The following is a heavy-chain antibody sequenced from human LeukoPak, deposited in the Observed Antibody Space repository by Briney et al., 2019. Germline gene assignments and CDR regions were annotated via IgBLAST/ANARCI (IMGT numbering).Heavy chain of an antibody. CDR1: GGSISSYY. J-gene: IGHJ5*02. CDR3: AREGTIGGYESRWFDP. Sequence: SETLSLTCTVSGGSISSYYWSWIRQPPGKGLEWIGHIYYSGSTNYNPSLKSRVTISVDTSKNQFSLKLSSVTAADTAVYYCAREGTIGGYESRWFDPWGQGTLVTVSS. D-gene: IGHD5-12*01. V-gene: IGHV4-59*01. CDR2: IYYSGST.